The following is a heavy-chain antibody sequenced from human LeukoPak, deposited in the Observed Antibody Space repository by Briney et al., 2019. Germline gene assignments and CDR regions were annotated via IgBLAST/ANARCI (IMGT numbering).Heavy chain of an antibody. CDR2: MNPNSGNT. J-gene: IGHJ5*02. V-gene: IGHV1-8*01. Sequence: ASVKVSCKASGYTFTSYDINWVRQATGQGLGWMGWMNPNSGNTGYAQKFQGRVTMTRNTSISTAYMELSSLRSEDTAVYYCARRGLGYCSSTSCYRKNWFDPWGQGTLVTVSS. D-gene: IGHD2-2*01. CDR3: ARRGLGYCSSTSCYRKNWFDP. CDR1: GYTFTSYD.